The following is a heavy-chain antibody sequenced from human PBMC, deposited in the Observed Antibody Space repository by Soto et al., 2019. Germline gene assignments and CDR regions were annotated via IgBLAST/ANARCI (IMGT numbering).Heavy chain of an antibody. V-gene: IGHV4-31*03. CDR2: IYYSEST. Sequence: SETLSLTCTVSGGSISSGDYYWTWIRQHPGKGLECIGHIYYSESTSYNPSLKIRTTISLDTSKNHFSLKLTSVPAADTVLYYCARLKKVTIAQYGVVFVWGQGTTVTGSS. CDR1: GGSISSGDYY. J-gene: IGHJ6*02. D-gene: IGHD2-8*01. CDR3: ARLKKVTIAQYGVVFV.